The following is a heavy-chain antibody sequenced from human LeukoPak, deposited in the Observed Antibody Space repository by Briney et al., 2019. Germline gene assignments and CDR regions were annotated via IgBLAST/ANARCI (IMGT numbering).Heavy chain of an antibody. D-gene: IGHD3-16*01. CDR3: ASRNWDYDFDY. V-gene: IGHV3-74*01. Sequence: GGSLRLSCAASGFTFSSYWMHWVRQVPGKGLVWVSRINSDGSSTSYADSVKGRFTISRDNAKNSLYLQMNSLRAEDTAVYYCASRNWDYDFDYWGQGTLVTVSS. CDR2: INSDGSST. J-gene: IGHJ4*02. CDR1: GFTFSSYW.